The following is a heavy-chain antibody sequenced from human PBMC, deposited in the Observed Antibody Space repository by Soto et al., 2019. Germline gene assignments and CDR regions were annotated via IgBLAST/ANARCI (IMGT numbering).Heavy chain of an antibody. J-gene: IGHJ6*02. CDR2: ISSSGDYI. CDR1: GFTFSTYS. V-gene: IGHV3-21*01. Sequence: PGGSLRLSWAASGFTFSTYSINWVRQAPGKGLEWVASISSSGDYIYYADSVKGRFTISRDNAQNSLFLQMNSLRAEDTAVYFCARDSRNRQEGTDVWGHGTTVTVSS. CDR3: ARDSRNRQEGTDV.